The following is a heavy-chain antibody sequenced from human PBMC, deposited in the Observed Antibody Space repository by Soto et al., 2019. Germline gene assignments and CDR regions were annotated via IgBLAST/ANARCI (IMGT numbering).Heavy chain of an antibody. D-gene: IGHD6-6*01. CDR2: INSDGSTT. CDR3: ARSRNSGSTFDP. CDR1: GFTFSSYW. V-gene: IGHV3-74*01. Sequence: EVQLVESGGGLVQPGGSLRLSCAASGFTFSSYWMHWVRQAPGKGLVWVSRINSDGSTTTYADSVKGRFTIPRDNAKNTLYLQMNSRRAEAAAVYYCARSRNSGSTFDPWGQGTLVAVSS. J-gene: IGHJ5*02.